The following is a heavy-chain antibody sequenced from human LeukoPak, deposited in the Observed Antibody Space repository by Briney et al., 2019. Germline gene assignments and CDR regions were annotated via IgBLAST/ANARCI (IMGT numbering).Heavy chain of an antibody. CDR2: IGGDGLTT. J-gene: IGHJ2*01. CDR3: AREGGGSGLWYYDL. Sequence: QPGPSLRLSCAPSGFTFGSYSMHWVRQAPGKGPEFVSVIGGDGLTTFYADSVKDRFTISRDNSKSTLYLEMGSLRAEDMAVYSCAREGGGSGLWYYDLWGRGTLVTVSS. D-gene: IGHD1-26*01. V-gene: IGHV3-64*02. CDR1: GFTFGSYS.